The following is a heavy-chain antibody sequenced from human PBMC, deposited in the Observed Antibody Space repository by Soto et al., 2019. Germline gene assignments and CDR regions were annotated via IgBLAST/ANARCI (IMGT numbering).Heavy chain of an antibody. V-gene: IGHV3-30-3*01. CDR2: ISYDGSNK. CDR1: GFTFSSYA. Sequence: QVQLVESGGGVVQPGRSLRLSCAASGFTFSSYAMHWVRQAPGKGLEWVAVISYDGSNKYYADSVKGRFTISRDNSKNTLYLQMNSLRAEDTAVYYCARERGGYRGYDYDYWGQGTLVTVSS. CDR3: ARERGGYRGYDYDY. J-gene: IGHJ4*02. D-gene: IGHD5-12*01.